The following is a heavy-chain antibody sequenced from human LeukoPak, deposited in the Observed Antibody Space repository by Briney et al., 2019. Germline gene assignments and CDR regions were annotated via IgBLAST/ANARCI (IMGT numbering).Heavy chain of an antibody. CDR2: IIPIFGTA. V-gene: IGHV1-69*06. CDR1: GGTFSSYA. CDR3: ARGDDSGYDSDFDY. D-gene: IGHD5-12*01. J-gene: IGHJ4*02. Sequence: SVKVSCKASGGTFSSYAISWVRQAPGQGLEWMGGIIPIFGTANYAQKFQGRVTITADKSTSTAYMELSSLRSEDTAVYYYARGDDSGYDSDFDYWGQGTLVTVSS.